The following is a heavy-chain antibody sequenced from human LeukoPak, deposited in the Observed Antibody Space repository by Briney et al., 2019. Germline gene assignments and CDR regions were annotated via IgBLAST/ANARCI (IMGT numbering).Heavy chain of an antibody. CDR1: GFIFGDFW. D-gene: IGHD3-9*01. J-gene: IGHJ5*02. CDR2: INENGRET. CDR3: AKDPDILTGSNWFDP. Sequence: PGGSLRLSCAASGFIFGDFWMVWVRQAPGKGLEWVASINENGRETYYAASVTCRFTISRDTAKNSVYLQMSALRAEDTAVYYCAKDPDILTGSNWFDPWGQGTLVTVSS. V-gene: IGHV3-7*03.